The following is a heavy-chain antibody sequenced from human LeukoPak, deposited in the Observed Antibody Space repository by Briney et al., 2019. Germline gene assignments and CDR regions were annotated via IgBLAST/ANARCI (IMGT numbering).Heavy chain of an antibody. J-gene: IGHJ4*02. CDR2: IWYDGSNK. CDR1: GFTFSSYG. D-gene: IGHD5-24*01. V-gene: IGHV3-33*01. CDR3: ARALRDGYFDY. Sequence: PERSLRLSCAASGFTFSSYGMHWVRQAPGKGLEWVAVIWYDGSNKYYADSVKGRFTISRDNSKNTLYLQMNSLRAEDTAVYYCARALRDGYFDYWGQGTLVTVSS.